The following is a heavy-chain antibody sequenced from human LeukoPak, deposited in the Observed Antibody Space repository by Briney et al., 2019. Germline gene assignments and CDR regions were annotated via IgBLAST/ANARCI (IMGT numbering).Heavy chain of an antibody. V-gene: IGHV4-61*02. Sequence: SETLSLTCTVSGGSINSGSYYWSWIRQPAGRGLEWIGRIYTSGSTNYNPSLKSRVTMSVDTSKNQFSLKLSSVTAADTAVYYCARDRGYGSGSYWYWFDPWGQGTLVTVSS. J-gene: IGHJ5*02. CDR3: ARDRGYGSGSYWYWFDP. CDR2: IYTSGST. CDR1: GGSINSGSYY. D-gene: IGHD3-10*01.